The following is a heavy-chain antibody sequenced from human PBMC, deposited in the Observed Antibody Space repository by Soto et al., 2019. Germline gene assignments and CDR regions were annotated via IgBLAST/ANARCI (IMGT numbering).Heavy chain of an antibody. CDR1: GDSISSYY. J-gene: IGHJ3*01. CDR2: IHYTWST. V-gene: IGHV4-59*01. D-gene: IGHD3-10*01. Sequence: SETLSLTCTVSGDSISSYYWTWIRQPPGKGLEWIGYIHYTWSTNYNPSLKSRVTMSVDTSQNQFSLRLSSVTAADTAVYSCVREGGVTSYCPDAFGLLGQGTMVTVSS. CDR3: VREGGVTSYCPDAFGL.